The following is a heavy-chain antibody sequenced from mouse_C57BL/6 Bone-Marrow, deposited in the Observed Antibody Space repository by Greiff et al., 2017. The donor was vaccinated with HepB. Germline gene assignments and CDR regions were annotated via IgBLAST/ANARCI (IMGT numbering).Heavy chain of an antibody. CDR2: IYPRSGNT. V-gene: IGHV1-81*01. Sequence: QVQLQQSGAELARPGASVKLSCKASGYTFTSYGISWVKQRTGQGLEWIGEIYPRSGNTYYNEKFKGKATLTADKSSSTAYMELRSLTSEDSAVYFWAREDYGSSPFAYWGQGTLVTVSA. J-gene: IGHJ3*01. CDR1: GYTFTSYG. CDR3: AREDYGSSPFAY. D-gene: IGHD1-1*01.